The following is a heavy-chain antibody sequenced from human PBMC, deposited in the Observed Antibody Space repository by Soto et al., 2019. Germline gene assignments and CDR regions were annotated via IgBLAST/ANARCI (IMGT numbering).Heavy chain of an antibody. D-gene: IGHD5-18*01. CDR2: IYYSGST. Sequence: SETLSLTCTVSGGSISSYYWSWIRQPPGKGLEWIGYIYYSGSTNYNPSLKSRVTISVDTSKNQFSLKLSSVTAADTAVYYCARVTAMEYGSWFDPWGQGTLVTVSS. CDR1: GGSISSYY. V-gene: IGHV4-59*01. CDR3: ARVTAMEYGSWFDP. J-gene: IGHJ5*02.